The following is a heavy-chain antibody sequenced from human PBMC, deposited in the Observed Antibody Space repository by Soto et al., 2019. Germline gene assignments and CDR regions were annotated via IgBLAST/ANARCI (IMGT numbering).Heavy chain of an antibody. CDR3: AARPRGTYYFDY. J-gene: IGHJ4*02. V-gene: IGHV3-23*01. CDR2: ISGSGGST. CDR1: GFTFSSYA. D-gene: IGHD1-1*01. Sequence: PGGSLRLSCAASGFTFSSYAMSWVRQAPGKGLEWVSAISGSGGSTYYADSVKGRFTISRDNSKNTLYLQMNSLRAEATAVYYCAARPRGTYYFDYWGQGTLVTVSS.